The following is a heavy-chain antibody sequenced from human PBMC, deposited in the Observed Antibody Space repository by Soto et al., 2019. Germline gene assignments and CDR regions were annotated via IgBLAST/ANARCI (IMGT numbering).Heavy chain of an antibody. CDR1: GXTLSTHY. CDR3: ARGSRGSSYASDPFFDF. CDR2: ISSSGITM. V-gene: IGHV3-48*03. J-gene: IGHJ4*02. Sequence: GSLRLSCAASGXTLSTHYMNWVRLAPGKGLEWVSYISSSGITMFYTDCVSGLFTISTYNAKNSLYLQMNSLRVEETAVYYCARGSRGSSYASDPFFDFWGQGILLTVSP. D-gene: IGHD5-18*01.